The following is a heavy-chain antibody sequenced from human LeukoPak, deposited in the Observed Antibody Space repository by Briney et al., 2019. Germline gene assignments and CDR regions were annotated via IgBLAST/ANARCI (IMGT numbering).Heavy chain of an antibody. CDR3: ARSIWDYGDYVPALFDY. J-gene: IGHJ4*02. CDR1: GFTFSSYA. Sequence: HPGGSLRLSCAASGFTFSSYAMHWVRQAPGKGLEWVAVISYDGSNKYYADSVKGRFTISRDNAKNSLYLQMNSLRAEDTAVYYCARSIWDYGDYVPALFDYWGQGTLVTVSS. CDR2: ISYDGSNK. D-gene: IGHD4-17*01. V-gene: IGHV3-30-3*01.